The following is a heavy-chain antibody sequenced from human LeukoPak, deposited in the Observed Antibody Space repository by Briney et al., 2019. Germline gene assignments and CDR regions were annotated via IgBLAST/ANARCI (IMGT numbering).Heavy chain of an antibody. CDR1: GFTVSSNY. CDR3: ASRASSGWYYYYYYMDV. J-gene: IGHJ6*03. D-gene: IGHD6-19*01. Sequence: GGSLRLSCAASGFTVSSNYMNWVRQAPGKGLEWVANIKQDGSEKYYVDSVKGRFTISRDNAKNSLYLQMNSLRAEDTAVYYCASRASSGWYYYYYYMDVWGKGTTVTVSS. V-gene: IGHV3-7*01. CDR2: IKQDGSEK.